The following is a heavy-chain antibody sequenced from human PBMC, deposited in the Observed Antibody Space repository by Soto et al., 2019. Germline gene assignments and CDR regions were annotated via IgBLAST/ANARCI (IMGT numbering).Heavy chain of an antibody. D-gene: IGHD3-9*01. J-gene: IGHJ4*02. V-gene: IGHV1-69*13. Sequence: SVKVSCKASGYTFTTYAISWVRQAPGQGLEWMGGIIPIFGTANYAQKFQGRVTITADESTSTAYMELSSLRSEDTAVYYCARALRYFDWAPPDYWGQGTLVTVSS. CDR3: ARALRYFDWAPPDY. CDR1: GYTFTTYA. CDR2: IIPIFGTA.